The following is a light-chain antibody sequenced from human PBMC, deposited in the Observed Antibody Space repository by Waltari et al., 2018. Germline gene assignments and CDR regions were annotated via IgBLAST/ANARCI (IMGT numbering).Light chain of an antibody. CDR2: FNSDGTH. CDR3: QTWGTGTVV. Sequence: QLVLTQSPSASASLGASVKLTCTLSSGHSTYTIAWHQQQPAKGPRYLMRFNSDGTHSKGDGIPDRFSGSTSGGERHLTISSLQSEDEADYYCQTWGTGTVVFGGGTKLTVL. V-gene: IGLV4-69*01. J-gene: IGLJ2*01. CDR1: SGHSTYT.